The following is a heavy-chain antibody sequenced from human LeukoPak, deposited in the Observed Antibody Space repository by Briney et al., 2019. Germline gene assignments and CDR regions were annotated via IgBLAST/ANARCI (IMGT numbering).Heavy chain of an antibody. CDR2: IHHDGSNK. D-gene: IGHD3-16*01. CDR3: AKGDKMLTWRRTYNRFDP. Sequence: QPGRSLRLSCAASGFTFSSYGMHWVRQAPGKGLDWVAFIHHDGSNKYYADSVRGRFTISRDNSKNTLYLQMNSLRAGDTAVYFCAKGDKMLTWRRTYNRFDPWGQGTLVTVSS. CDR1: GFTFSSYG. J-gene: IGHJ5*02. V-gene: IGHV3-30*02.